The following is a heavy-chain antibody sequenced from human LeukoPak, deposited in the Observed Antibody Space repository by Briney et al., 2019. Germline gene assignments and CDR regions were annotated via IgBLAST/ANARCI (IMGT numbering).Heavy chain of an antibody. D-gene: IGHD3-9*01. CDR3: AREGRYFDRLLSNDAFDI. V-gene: IGHV4-31*03. Sequence: SETLSLTCTVSGGSISSGGYYWSWIRQHPGKGLEWIGYIYSSGSTYYNPSLKSRVTISVDTSQNQFSLKLSSVTAADTAVYYCAREGRYFDRLLSNDAFDIWGQGTMVTVSS. CDR2: IYSSGST. CDR1: GGSISSGGYY. J-gene: IGHJ3*02.